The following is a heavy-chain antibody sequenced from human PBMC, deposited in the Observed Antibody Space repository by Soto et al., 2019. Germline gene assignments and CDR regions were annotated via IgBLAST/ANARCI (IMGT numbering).Heavy chain of an antibody. V-gene: IGHV3-21*01. D-gene: IGHD3-10*01. J-gene: IGHJ4*02. CDR1: GFTFSSYA. CDR2: ISISSSNI. Sequence: GGSLRLSCAASGFTFSSYAMSWVRQAPGKGLEWVSTISISSSNIFYAGSVKGRFTISRDNAKNSLYLQMDNLRAEDTAVYFCARGLGRVPVAAGFDYWGQGTLVTVSS. CDR3: ARGLGRVPVAAGFDY.